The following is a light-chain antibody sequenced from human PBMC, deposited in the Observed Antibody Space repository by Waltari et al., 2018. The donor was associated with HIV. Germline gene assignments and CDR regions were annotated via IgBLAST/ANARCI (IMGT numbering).Light chain of an antibody. J-gene: IGKJ5*01. V-gene: IGKV1-33*01. CDR1: QDITNL. Sequence: DIRMSQSPSSLSASVGDSVTIVCQASQDITNLLNWYQQKPGTAPKLLISDASNLKKGVPSRFSGSGSGSTFRFTIATLQPEDVGTYYCQQYASVPPITFGQGTRVEIK. CDR2: DAS. CDR3: QQYASVPPIT.